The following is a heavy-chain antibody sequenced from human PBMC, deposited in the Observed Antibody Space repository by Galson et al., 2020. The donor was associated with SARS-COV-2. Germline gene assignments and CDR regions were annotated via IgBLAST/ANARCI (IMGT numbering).Heavy chain of an antibody. Sequence: SETLSLTCTVSGASIRNYYWTWIRQSPGKGLEWFGYVSYSGSTNYNPSLKSRVAMSMVTSRNQFSLRLSSVTAADTAVYFCARFQEEAAFGGVLRWPAPITTNYYGLDVWGRGTTVAVSS. CDR2: VSYSGST. D-gene: IGHD3-16*01. V-gene: IGHV4-59*01. CDR3: ARFQEEAAFGGVLRWPAPITTNYYGLDV. CDR1: GASIRNYY. J-gene: IGHJ6*02.